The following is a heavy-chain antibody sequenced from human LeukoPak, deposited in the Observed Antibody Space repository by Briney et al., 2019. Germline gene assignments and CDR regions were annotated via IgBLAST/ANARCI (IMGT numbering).Heavy chain of an antibody. Sequence: GAPRLISGKSSVSIFSSYRISWVRELGGKVLEGMGRIDPSDSYTSYSPSFQGHVTISADKSISTAYLQWSTLRASDSAMYYCARKDSTGSTNFEYWGQGTLVTVSS. CDR2: IDPSDSYT. CDR3: ARKDSTGSTNFEY. J-gene: IGHJ4*02. D-gene: IGHD2-8*01. V-gene: IGHV5-10-1*01. CDR1: VSIFSSYR.